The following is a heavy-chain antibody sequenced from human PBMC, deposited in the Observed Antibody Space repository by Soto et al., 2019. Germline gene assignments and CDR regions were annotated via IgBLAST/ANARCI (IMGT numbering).Heavy chain of an antibody. J-gene: IGHJ4*02. D-gene: IGHD6-6*01. Sequence: LRLSCAASGFTFNSFGMHWVRQPPGKGLEWVAFISYDGSSDYYADSVKGRFTISRDNSKNTLYLQMNSLRPEDTAVYFCVKGEYNRSSRSWYFDDWGQGTLVTVSS. V-gene: IGHV3-30*18. CDR2: ISYDGSSD. CDR3: VKGEYNRSSRSWYFDD. CDR1: GFTFNSFG.